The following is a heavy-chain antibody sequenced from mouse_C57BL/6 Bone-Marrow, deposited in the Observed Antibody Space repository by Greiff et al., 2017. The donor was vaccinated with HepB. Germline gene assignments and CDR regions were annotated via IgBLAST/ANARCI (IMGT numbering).Heavy chain of an antibody. CDR3: AGSEGEYDDGFAY. CDR1: GYTFTDYN. Sequence: VQLQQSGPELVKPGASVKIPCKASGYTFTDYNMDWVKQSHGKSLEWIGDINPNNGGTIYNQKFKGKATLTVDKSSSTAYMERRSLTSEDTAVYYCAGSEGEYDDGFAYWGQGTLVTVSA. V-gene: IGHV1-18*01. CDR2: INPNNGGT. D-gene: IGHD2-14*01. J-gene: IGHJ3*01.